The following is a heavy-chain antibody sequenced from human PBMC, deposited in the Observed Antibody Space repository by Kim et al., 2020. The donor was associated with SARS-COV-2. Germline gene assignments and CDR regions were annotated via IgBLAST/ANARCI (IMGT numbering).Heavy chain of an antibody. V-gene: IGHV1-18*01. CDR1: GYTFTNYG. CDR2: ISVYNGNT. D-gene: IGHD6-13*01. J-gene: IGHJ4*02. Sequence: ASVKVSCKASGYTFTNYGISWVRQAPGQGLEWMGWISVYNGNTNYAQKFQDRVTMTTDTSTSTAYMELRSLRFDDTAVYYCARVSAPGTASSGDYWGQGTLVTVSS. CDR3: ARVSAPGTASSGDY.